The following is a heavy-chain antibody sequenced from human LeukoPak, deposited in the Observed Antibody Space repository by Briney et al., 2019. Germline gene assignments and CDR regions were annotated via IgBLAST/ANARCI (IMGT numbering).Heavy chain of an antibody. CDR2: ISASGGST. J-gene: IGHJ4*02. Sequence: GGALRLPCAASGFTFSSYAMSWVRPAPGKGLEGVAAISASGGSTYYADSVKGRFTISRDNSKNTLYLQMNSLRAEDTAVYYCARDDDRDGYNGGFDYWGQGTLVTVSS. D-gene: IGHD5-24*01. V-gene: IGHV3-23*01. CDR3: ARDDDRDGYNGGFDY. CDR1: GFTFSSYA.